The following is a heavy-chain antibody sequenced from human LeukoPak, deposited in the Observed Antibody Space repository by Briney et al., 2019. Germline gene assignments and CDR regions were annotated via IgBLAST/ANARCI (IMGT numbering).Heavy chain of an antibody. Sequence: ASVKVSCKASGGTFSSYAVSWVRQAPGQGLEWMGGITPVFGTAKYAQKFQGRVTITADTSTSTAYMELSSLRSEDTAVYYCARDGKQQPLNWFDPWGQGTLVTVSS. CDR3: ARDGKQQPLNWFDP. V-gene: IGHV1-69*06. J-gene: IGHJ5*02. CDR2: ITPVFGTA. CDR1: GGTFSSYA. D-gene: IGHD6-13*01.